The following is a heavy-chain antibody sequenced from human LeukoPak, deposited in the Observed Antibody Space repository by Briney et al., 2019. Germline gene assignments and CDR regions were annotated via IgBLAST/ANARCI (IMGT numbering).Heavy chain of an antibody. D-gene: IGHD3-22*01. CDR1: GFTFSSFG. J-gene: IGHJ4*02. CDR3: ARVPYYYDSSGYYSFDY. V-gene: IGHV3-33*01. Sequence: GGSLRLSCAASGFTFSSFGMHWVRQAPGKGLEWVAVIWYDGSNKYYADSVKGRFTISRDNSKNTLYLQMNSLRAEDTAVYYCARVPYYYDSSGYYSFDYWGQGTLVTVSS. CDR2: IWYDGSNK.